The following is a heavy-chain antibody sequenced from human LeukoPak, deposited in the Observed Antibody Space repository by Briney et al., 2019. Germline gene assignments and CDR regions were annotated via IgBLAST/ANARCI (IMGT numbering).Heavy chain of an antibody. J-gene: IGHJ5*02. CDR2: IIPILGIA. Sequence: ASVKVSCKASGGTFSSYTISWVRQAPGQGLEWMGRIIPILGIANYAQKSQGRVTITADKSTSTAYMELSSLRSEDTAVYYCARVGESNYDFWSGYYYNWFDPWGQGTLVTVSS. CDR3: ARVGESNYDFWSGYYYNWFDP. CDR1: GGTFSSYT. D-gene: IGHD3-3*01. V-gene: IGHV1-69*02.